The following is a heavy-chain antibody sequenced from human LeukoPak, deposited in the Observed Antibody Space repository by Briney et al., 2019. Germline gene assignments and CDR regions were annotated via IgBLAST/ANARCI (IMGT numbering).Heavy chain of an antibody. J-gene: IGHJ4*02. D-gene: IGHD3-22*01. CDR3: ARSGDSSAYYSF. Sequence: SETLSLTCTVSGASIRSHHWTWIRQPPGKGLEWIGNVYYVGSTSYSPSLRSRVTISLDTSKNQFSLEMNSVTAADTAVYYCARSGDSSAYYSFWGQGILVTVSS. V-gene: IGHV4-59*11. CDR1: GASIRSHH. CDR2: VYYVGST.